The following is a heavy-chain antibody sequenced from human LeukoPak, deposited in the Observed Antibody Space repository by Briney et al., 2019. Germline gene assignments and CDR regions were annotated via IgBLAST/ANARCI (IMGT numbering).Heavy chain of an antibody. CDR2: IYSGGST. CDR1: GFTVSSNY. Sequence: PGGSLRLSCAASGFTVSSNYMSWVRQAPGKGLEWVSVIYSGGSTYYADSVKGRFTISRDNSKNTLYLQMNSLRAEDTAVYYCARIPILTYYYDSSGLRDYWGQGTLVTVSS. D-gene: IGHD3-22*01. J-gene: IGHJ4*02. V-gene: IGHV3-66*01. CDR3: ARIPILTYYYDSSGLRDY.